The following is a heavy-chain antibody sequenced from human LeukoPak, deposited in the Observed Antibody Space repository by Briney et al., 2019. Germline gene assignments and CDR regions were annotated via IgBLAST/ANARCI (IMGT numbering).Heavy chain of an antibody. J-gene: IGHJ4*02. D-gene: IGHD4-17*01. CDR1: GFTFRSYT. CDR2: ISSSSSTV. V-gene: IGHV3-48*02. CDR3: ARDDYGDHFDY. Sequence: GGSLRLSCVASGFTFRSYTMNWVRQAPGKGLEWVSYISSSSSTVYYADSVKGRFTISRDNAKNSLHLQMNSLRDEDTAVYYCARDDYGDHFDYWGQGTLVTVSS.